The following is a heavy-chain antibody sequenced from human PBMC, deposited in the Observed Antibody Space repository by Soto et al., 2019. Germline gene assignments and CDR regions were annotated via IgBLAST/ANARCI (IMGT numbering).Heavy chain of an antibody. V-gene: IGHV3-23*01. CDR3: AKGSVVVAAKFDS. CDR2: ISSSGYSA. D-gene: IGHD2-21*02. CDR1: GFTYNNYA. J-gene: IGHJ4*02. Sequence: EVQLLESGGALVQPGVSLSLSCAASGFTYNNYAMGWVRQAPGKGLEWVSAISSSGYSAYYADSVKGRFTISRDNSRNTMFLRMNKLSAEDTAVYYCAKGSVVVAAKFDSWGQGTQVTVSS.